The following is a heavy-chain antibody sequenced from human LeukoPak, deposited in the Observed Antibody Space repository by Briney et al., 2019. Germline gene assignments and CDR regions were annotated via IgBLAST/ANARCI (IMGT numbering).Heavy chain of an antibody. CDR1: GFTFSNCA. CDR3: AKQDPYTSGWYP. V-gene: IGHV3-23*01. Sequence: GGSLRLSCAASGFTFSNCAMSWVRQAPGKGLEWVSGISDSGGGTYYADSVKGRFTISRDNSKNTLWLQMNSLRADDTALYYCAKQDPYTSGWYPWGQGTLVTVSS. J-gene: IGHJ5*02. D-gene: IGHD6-19*01. CDR2: ISDSGGGT.